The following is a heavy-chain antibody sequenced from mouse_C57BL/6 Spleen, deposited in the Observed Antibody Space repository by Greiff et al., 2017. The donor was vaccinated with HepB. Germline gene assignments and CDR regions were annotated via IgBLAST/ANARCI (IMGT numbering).Heavy chain of an antibody. D-gene: IGHD2-2*01. CDR3: AKGGYDERSMDY. Sequence: QVQLKESGAELARPGASVKLSCKASGYTFTSYGISWVKQRTGQGLEWIGEIYPRSGNTYYNEKFKGKATLTADKSSSTAYMELRSLTSEDSAVYFCAKGGYDERSMDYWGQGTSVTVSS. V-gene: IGHV1-81*01. CDR2: IYPRSGNT. CDR1: GYTFTSYG. J-gene: IGHJ4*01.